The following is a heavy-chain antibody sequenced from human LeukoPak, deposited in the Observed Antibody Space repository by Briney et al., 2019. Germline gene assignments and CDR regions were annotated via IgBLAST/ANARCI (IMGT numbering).Heavy chain of an antibody. CDR1: GFTFSDSY. CDR3: ATFGELH. V-gene: IGHV3-11*04. CDR2: ISGSGHDI. Sequence: GGSLRLSCAASGFTFSDSYMTWVRQAPGKGVEWVAYISGSGHDINYSDSVKGRFTISRDNAKNSLYLQMSSLRVEDTAVYYCATFGELHWGQGTLVTVSS. J-gene: IGHJ4*02. D-gene: IGHD3-10*01.